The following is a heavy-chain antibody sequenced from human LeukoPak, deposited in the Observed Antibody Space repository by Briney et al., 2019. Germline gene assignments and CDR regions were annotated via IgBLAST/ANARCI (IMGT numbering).Heavy chain of an antibody. CDR1: GFTFSSYW. V-gene: IGHV3-7*01. CDR3: ARVVTMVQGVINAPGWFDP. D-gene: IGHD3-10*01. J-gene: IGHJ5*02. CDR2: IKQDGSEK. Sequence: GVSLRLSCAASGFTFSSYWMSWVRQAPGKGLEWVANIKQDGSEKYYVDSVKGRFTISRDNAKNSLYLQMNSLRAEDTAVYYCARVVTMVQGVINAPGWFDPWGQGTLVTVSS.